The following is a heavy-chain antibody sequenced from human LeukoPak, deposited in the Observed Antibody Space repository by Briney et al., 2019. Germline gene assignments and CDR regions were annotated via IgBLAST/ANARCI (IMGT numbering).Heavy chain of an antibody. V-gene: IGHV4-59*01. CDR2: IYYSGST. J-gene: IGHJ4*02. Sequence: SETLSLTCTVSGGSISSYNWSWIRQPPGKGLEWIGYIYYSGSTNYNPSLKSRVTISVDTSKNQFSLKLSSVTAADTAVYYCARGASYGDYKLWGQGTLVTVSS. CDR3: ARGASYGDYKL. D-gene: IGHD4-17*01. CDR1: GGSISSYN.